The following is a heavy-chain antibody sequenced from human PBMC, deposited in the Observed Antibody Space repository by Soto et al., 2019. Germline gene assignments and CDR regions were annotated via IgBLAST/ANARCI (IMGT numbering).Heavy chain of an antibody. J-gene: IGHJ4*02. V-gene: IGHV3-23*01. CDR3: AQDHGDYRGKFFVS. Sequence: VQLLESGGGLVQPGGSLRLSCAASGFTFSSYAMSWVRQAPGKGLEWVSSASGSGGNTYYADSVKGRFTISRDNSKNTLYLQLNSLRAEDTAIYYCAQDHGDYRGKFFVSWGQGALVTVSS. CDR2: ASGSGGNT. CDR1: GFTFSSYA. D-gene: IGHD4-17*01.